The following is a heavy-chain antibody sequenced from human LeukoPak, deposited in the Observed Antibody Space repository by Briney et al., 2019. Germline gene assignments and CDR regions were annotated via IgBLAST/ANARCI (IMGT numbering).Heavy chain of an antibody. Sequence: SETLSLTCTASGDSITNSNYYWGWVRQSPGRGLEWLGKIFYNGGPYYNPSFKSRVVISVDTSKNHFSLTLNAVTAADTAVYHCASYSGIYSAFEIWSQGTLVTVSS. D-gene: IGHD1-26*01. CDR3: ASYSGIYSAFEI. J-gene: IGHJ3*02. V-gene: IGHV4-39*07. CDR2: IFYNGGP. CDR1: GDSITNSNYY.